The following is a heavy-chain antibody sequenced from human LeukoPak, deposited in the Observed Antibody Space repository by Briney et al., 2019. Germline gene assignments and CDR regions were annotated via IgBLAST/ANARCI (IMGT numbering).Heavy chain of an antibody. CDR2: ISYSGST. J-gene: IGHJ4*02. D-gene: IGHD3-10*01. CDR1: GGSISTYY. V-gene: IGHV4-59*08. Sequence: SETLSLTCTVSGGSISTYYWTWIRQPPGKGLEWIGSISYSGSTNYSPSLEGRVTMSVDTSKNQFSLKLRAVTATDTAVYFCARQELSYGSGSHFDYWGQGILVTVSS. CDR3: ARQELSYGSGSHFDY.